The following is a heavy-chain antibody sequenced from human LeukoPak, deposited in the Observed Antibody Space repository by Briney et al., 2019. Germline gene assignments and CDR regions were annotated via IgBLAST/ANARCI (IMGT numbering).Heavy chain of an antibody. CDR1: GFTFTNYN. Sequence: ASVKVSCKASGFTFTNYNLHWVRQAPGQRLEWMGIINPSGGSTNYAQNFQGSVTMTRDTSTSTVYMELSSLRSEDTAVYYCVRVRDGYNDAYDIWGQGTMVTVPS. CDR2: INPSGGST. CDR3: VRVRDGYNDAYDI. J-gene: IGHJ3*02. V-gene: IGHV1-46*01. D-gene: IGHD5-24*01.